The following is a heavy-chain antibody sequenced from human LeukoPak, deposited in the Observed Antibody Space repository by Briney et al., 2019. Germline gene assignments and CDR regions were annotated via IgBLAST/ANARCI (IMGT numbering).Heavy chain of an antibody. CDR3: ARDLEAANTYYFDY. J-gene: IGHJ4*02. V-gene: IGHV3-66*01. D-gene: IGHD6-13*01. CDR1: GLTVSSSY. CDR2: ISSAGTT. Sequence: PGRSLRLSCAASGLTVSSSYMSWVRQAPGKGLEWVSIISSAGTTYYADSVKGRFTISRDNSKNTVYLQVNSLRDEDTAVYYCARDLEAANTYYFDYWGQGTMVTVSS.